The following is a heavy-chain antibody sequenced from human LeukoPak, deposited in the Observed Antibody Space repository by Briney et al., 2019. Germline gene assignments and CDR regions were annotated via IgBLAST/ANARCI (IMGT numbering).Heavy chain of an antibody. Sequence: SQTLSLTCTVSGGSISSGSYYWNWIRQPAGKGLEWIGRMYSSGSTNYNPSLKSRVTISVDTSKNQFSLKLSSVTAADTAVYYCARGTVGRTYCGGDCYSPIDYWGQGSLVTVSS. CDR1: GGSISSGSYY. J-gene: IGHJ4*02. CDR2: MYSSGST. CDR3: ARGTVGRTYCGGDCYSPIDY. D-gene: IGHD2-21*01. V-gene: IGHV4-61*02.